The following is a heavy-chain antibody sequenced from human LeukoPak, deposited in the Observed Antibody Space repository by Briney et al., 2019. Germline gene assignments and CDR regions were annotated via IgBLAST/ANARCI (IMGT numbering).Heavy chain of an antibody. CDR1: GYTFTSYD. CDR3: ASTWEPELPHDAFDI. Sequence: GASVKASCKASGYTFTSYDINWVRQATGQGLEWMGWMNPNSGNTGYAQKFQGRVTITRNTSISTAYMELSSLRSEDTAVYYCASTWEPELPHDAFDIWGQGTMVTVSS. D-gene: IGHD1-26*01. V-gene: IGHV1-8*03. CDR2: MNPNSGNT. J-gene: IGHJ3*02.